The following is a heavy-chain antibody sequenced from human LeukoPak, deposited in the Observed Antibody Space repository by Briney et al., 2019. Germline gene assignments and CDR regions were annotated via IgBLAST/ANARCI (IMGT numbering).Heavy chain of an antibody. V-gene: IGHV3-30*02. D-gene: IGHD1-1*01. CDR2: IRYDGSNK. CDR3: AKGRAKWGVQPVFDY. Sequence: GGSLRLSCAASGFTFSSYGMHWVRQAPGKGLEWVAFIRYDGSNKYYADSVKGRFTISRDNSKNTLYLQMNSLRAEDTAVYYCAKGRAKWGVQPVFDYWGQGTLVTVSS. CDR1: GFTFSSYG. J-gene: IGHJ4*02.